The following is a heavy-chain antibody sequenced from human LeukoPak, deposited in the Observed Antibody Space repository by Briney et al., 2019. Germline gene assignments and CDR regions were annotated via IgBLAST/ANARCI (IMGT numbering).Heavy chain of an antibody. J-gene: IGHJ5*02. CDR2: INPNSGGT. CDR3: ARRPRGGAVWFDP. CDR1: GYTFTGYY. Sequence: GASVKVSCKASGYTFTGYYMHWVRQAPGQGLEWMGWINPNSGGTNYAQKFQGRVTMTRDTSISTAYMEPSRLRSDDTAVYYCARRPRGGAVWFDPWGQGTLVTVSS. V-gene: IGHV1-2*02. D-gene: IGHD3-10*01.